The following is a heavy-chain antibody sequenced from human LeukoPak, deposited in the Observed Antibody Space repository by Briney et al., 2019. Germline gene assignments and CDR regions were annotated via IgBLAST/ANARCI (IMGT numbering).Heavy chain of an antibody. CDR3: AKGCCPIDY. Sequence: PGGXLRLSCAASGFTFSTYAMSWVGQAPGKGREWVSAISGSGGSTYYADSVKGGVTISRDNSKKTLYLQMNSLRAEDTVVYFCAKGCCPIDYWGQGTLVTVSS. D-gene: IGHD2-8*01. CDR2: ISGSGGST. CDR1: GFTFSTYA. V-gene: IGHV3-23*01. J-gene: IGHJ4*02.